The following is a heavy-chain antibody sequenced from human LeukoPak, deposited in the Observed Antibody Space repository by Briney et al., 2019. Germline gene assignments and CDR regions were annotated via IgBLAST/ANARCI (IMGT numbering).Heavy chain of an antibody. Sequence: PGGSLRLSCAASGFTFSSYGMHWVRQAPGKGLEWVAFIRYDGSNKYYADSVKGRFTISRDNSKNTLYLQMNSLRAEDTALYYCTRSSGYYYAGDYWGQGTLVTVSS. V-gene: IGHV3-30*02. J-gene: IGHJ4*02. CDR2: IRYDGSNK. CDR3: TRSSGYYYAGDY. D-gene: IGHD3-22*01. CDR1: GFTFSSYG.